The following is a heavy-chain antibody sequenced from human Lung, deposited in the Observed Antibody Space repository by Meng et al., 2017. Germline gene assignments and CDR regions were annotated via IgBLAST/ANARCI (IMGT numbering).Heavy chain of an antibody. CDR3: ARGPTTMAHDFDY. V-gene: IGHV4-34*01. J-gene: IGHJ4*02. Sequence: VRLYLWGGGLLMTSDTLSHSCVVSGGSCSDYYWSWIRQPPGKGLEWIGEINHRGSTNYNPSLESRATISVDTSQNNLSLKLSSVTAADSAVYYCARGPTTMAHDFDYWGQGTLVTVSS. CDR2: INHRGST. CDR1: GGSCSDYY. D-gene: IGHD4-11*01.